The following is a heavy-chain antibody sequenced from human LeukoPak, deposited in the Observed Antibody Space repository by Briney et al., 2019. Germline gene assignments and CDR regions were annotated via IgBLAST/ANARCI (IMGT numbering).Heavy chain of an antibody. V-gene: IGHV4-39*01. CDR2: IFYSGDT. Sequence: SETLSLTCTVSGDSISSSSYYWGWIRQPPGKGLEWIGTIFYSGDTYYNPSLKSRITISVDTSKNQFSLKLSSVTAADTAVYYCATQILLCHYYWGQGTPVTVSS. J-gene: IGHJ4*02. CDR1: GDSISSSSYY. D-gene: IGHD3-10*01. CDR3: ATQILLCHYY.